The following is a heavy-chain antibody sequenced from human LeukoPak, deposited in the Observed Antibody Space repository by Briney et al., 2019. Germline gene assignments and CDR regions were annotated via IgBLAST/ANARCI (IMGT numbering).Heavy chain of an antibody. Sequence: SETLSLTCTVSGGSISSSSHYWGWIRQPPGKGLEWIGSLYSSGGTYYNPSLKSRVTISIDTSKNQFSLKLNSVTAADTAVYHCARLVRYCSTHSCYPFDYWGQGTLVTVSS. CDR2: LYSSGGT. D-gene: IGHD2-2*01. CDR1: GGSISSSSHY. J-gene: IGHJ4*02. V-gene: IGHV4-39*01. CDR3: ARLVRYCSTHSCYPFDY.